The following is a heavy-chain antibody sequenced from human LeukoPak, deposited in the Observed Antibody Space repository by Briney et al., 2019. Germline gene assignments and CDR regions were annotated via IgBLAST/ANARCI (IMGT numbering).Heavy chain of an antibody. Sequence: PSETLSLTCTVSGGSISSYYWSWLRQPPGKGLEWIGYIYYSGSTNYNPSLKSRVTISVDTSKNQFSLKLSSVTAADTAVYYCARVYGPPHYYGSGSYYNWFDPWGQGTLVTVSS. D-gene: IGHD3-10*01. CDR1: GGSISSYY. J-gene: IGHJ5*02. V-gene: IGHV4-59*01. CDR3: ARVYGPPHYYGSGSYYNWFDP. CDR2: IYYSGST.